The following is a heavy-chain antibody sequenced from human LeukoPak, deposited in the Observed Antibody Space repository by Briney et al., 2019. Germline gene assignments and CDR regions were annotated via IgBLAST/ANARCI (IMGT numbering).Heavy chain of an antibody. CDR2: IYYSGST. J-gene: IGHJ4*02. Sequence: SETLSLTCTVSGGSISSGGYYWSWIRQHPGKGLEWIGYIYYSGSTYYNPSLKSRVTISVDTSKNQFSLKLSSVTAADTVVYYCARVPQAAYYYDSSGYYPAAFDYWGQGTLVTVSS. CDR3: ARVPQAAYYYDSSGYYPAAFDY. V-gene: IGHV4-31*03. D-gene: IGHD3-22*01. CDR1: GGSISSGGYY.